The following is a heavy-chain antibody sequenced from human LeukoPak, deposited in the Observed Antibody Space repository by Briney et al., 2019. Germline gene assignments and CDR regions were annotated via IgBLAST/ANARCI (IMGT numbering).Heavy chain of an antibody. D-gene: IGHD3-22*01. CDR3: ARHSSGYTSWDWFDP. V-gene: IGHV4-59*08. CDR2: IYYSGST. J-gene: IGHJ5*02. CDR1: GDSISSYY. Sequence: PSETLSLTCTVSGDSISSYYWSWIRQPPGKGLEWIGYIYYSGSTNYNPSLKSRVTISVDTSKNQFSLKLSSVTAADTAVYYCARHSSGYTSWDWFDPWGQGTLVTVSS.